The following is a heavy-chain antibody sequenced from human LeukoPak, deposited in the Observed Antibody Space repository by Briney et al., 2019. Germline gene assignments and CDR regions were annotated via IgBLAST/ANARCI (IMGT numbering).Heavy chain of an antibody. CDR3: ARGPPSITMVRGVILFSGWFDP. J-gene: IGHJ5*02. D-gene: IGHD3-10*01. Sequence: SETLSLTCAVYGGSFSGYYWSWIRQPPGKGLEWIGEINHSGSTNYNPSLKSRVTISVDTSKNQFSLKLSSATAADTAVYYCARGPPSITMVRGVILFSGWFDPWGQGTLVTVSS. V-gene: IGHV4-34*01. CDR2: INHSGST. CDR1: GGSFSGYY.